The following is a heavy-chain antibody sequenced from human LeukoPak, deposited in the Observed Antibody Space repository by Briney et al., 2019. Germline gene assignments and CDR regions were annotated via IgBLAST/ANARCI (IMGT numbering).Heavy chain of an antibody. Sequence: PSETLSLTCSVSGDSISTYHWNWIRKPPGKGLEWIGYMQSTGNSNYNPSLKNRVNIFVDMSKNQFALNLRSVTAADTAVYYCARDKRHSYGRYFDPWGQGMLVTVSS. D-gene: IGHD5-18*01. CDR1: GDSISTYH. CDR2: MQSTGNS. V-gene: IGHV4-59*01. CDR3: ARDKRHSYGRYFDP. J-gene: IGHJ4*02.